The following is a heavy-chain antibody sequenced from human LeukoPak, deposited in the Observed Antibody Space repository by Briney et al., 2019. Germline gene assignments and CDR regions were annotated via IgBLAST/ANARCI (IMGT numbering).Heavy chain of an antibody. Sequence: GASLRLSCAASGFTFSSYAMSWVRQAPGKGLEWVSAISGSGGSTYYADSVKGRFTISRDNSKNTLYLQMNSLRAEDTAVHYCAKEEWLLPFFDYWGQGTLVTVSS. V-gene: IGHV3-23*01. CDR2: ISGSGGST. J-gene: IGHJ4*02. CDR1: GFTFSSYA. D-gene: IGHD3-3*01. CDR3: AKEEWLLPFFDY.